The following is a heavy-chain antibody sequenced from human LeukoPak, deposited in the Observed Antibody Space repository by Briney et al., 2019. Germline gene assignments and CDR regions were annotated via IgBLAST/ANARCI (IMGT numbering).Heavy chain of an antibody. Sequence: GGSLRLSCAVSGFTFSSYWMSWVRQAPGNGPEWVANIKEDESEKNYVDSVKGRFTISRDSAKNSLYLQMNSLRAEDTAVYYCARDWEYYYYMDVWGKGTTVTVSS. D-gene: IGHD1-26*01. J-gene: IGHJ6*03. V-gene: IGHV3-7*01. CDR3: ARDWEYYYYMDV. CDR2: IKEDESEK. CDR1: GFTFSSYW.